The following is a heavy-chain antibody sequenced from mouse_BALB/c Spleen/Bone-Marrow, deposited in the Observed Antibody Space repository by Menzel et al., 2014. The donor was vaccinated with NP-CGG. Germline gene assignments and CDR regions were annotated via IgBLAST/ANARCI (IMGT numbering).Heavy chain of an antibody. D-gene: IGHD2-4*01. J-gene: IGHJ3*01. V-gene: IGHV1-69*02. Sequence: QVQLQQPGVEFVKPGASVKLSCKASGYTFTSYWMHWVKQRPGQGLEWIGEIDPSDSYTKYNQNFKGKATLTVDKSSSTAYMQLSSLTSEDSAVYYCARTYYDYDWFAYWGQGTLATVSA. CDR1: GYTFTSYW. CDR3: ARTYYDYDWFAY. CDR2: IDPSDSYT.